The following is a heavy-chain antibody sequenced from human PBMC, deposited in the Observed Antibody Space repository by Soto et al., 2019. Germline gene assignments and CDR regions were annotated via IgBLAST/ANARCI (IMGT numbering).Heavy chain of an antibody. V-gene: IGHV1-3*01. CDR2: IRAGGHYT. Sequence: QVQPVQSGAEVKEPGASVKLSCKASGSSFITYAMHWVRQAPGQSLEWMGCIRAGGHYTSYSEEFHGRVTITTDAAATTVQMELSSLRSEDTAVYYCAIEGWGTYNWFGPWGPGTLVTISS. CDR1: GSSFITYA. J-gene: IGHJ5*02. D-gene: IGHD3-16*01. CDR3: AIEGWGTYNWFGP.